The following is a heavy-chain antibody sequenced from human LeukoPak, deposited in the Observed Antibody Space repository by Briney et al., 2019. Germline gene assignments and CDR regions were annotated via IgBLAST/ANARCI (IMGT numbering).Heavy chain of an antibody. V-gene: IGHV3-23*01. CDR1: GFTFSSYA. CDR2: ISGSGGST. CDR3: AKTSRRAAGIKLYFDY. D-gene: IGHD6-13*01. Sequence: PGGSLRLSCAASGFTFSSYAMSWVRQAPGKGLEWVSAISGSGGSTYYADSVKGRFTISRDNSKNTLYLQMNSLRAEDTAVYYCAKTSRRAAGIKLYFDYWGQGTLVTVSS. J-gene: IGHJ4*02.